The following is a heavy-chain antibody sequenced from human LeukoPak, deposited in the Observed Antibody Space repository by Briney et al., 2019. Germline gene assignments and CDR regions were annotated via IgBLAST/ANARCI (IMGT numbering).Heavy chain of an antibody. CDR3: AKAILTGYYRGYFDY. CDR1: GASISSSSYY. J-gene: IGHJ4*02. CDR2: ISGSGGST. Sequence: ETLSLTCTVSGASISSSSYYWGWIRQPPGKGLEWVSAISGSGGSTYYADSMKGRFTISRDNSKNTLYLQMNSLRAEDTAVYYCAKAILTGYYRGYFDYWGQGTLVTVSS. V-gene: IGHV3-23*01. D-gene: IGHD3-9*01.